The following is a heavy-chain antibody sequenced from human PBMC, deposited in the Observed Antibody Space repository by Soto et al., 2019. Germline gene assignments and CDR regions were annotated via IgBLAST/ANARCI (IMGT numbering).Heavy chain of an antibody. CDR1: GYTFTSYG. CDR2: ISAYNGNT. J-gene: IGHJ4*02. D-gene: IGHD6-13*01. Sequence: XSVKVSFNASGYTFTSYGISLVRHSPGQGLEWMGWISAYNGNTNYAQKLQGRVTMTTDTSTSTAYMELRSLRSDDTAVYYCARDGTRSSWYFDYWGQGTLVTVSS. V-gene: IGHV1-18*01. CDR3: ARDGTRSSWYFDY.